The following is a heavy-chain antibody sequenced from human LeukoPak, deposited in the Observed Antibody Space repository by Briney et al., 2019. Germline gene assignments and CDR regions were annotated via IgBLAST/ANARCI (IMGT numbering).Heavy chain of an antibody. CDR1: DDSFSGYY. V-gene: IGHV4-34*01. J-gene: IGHJ2*01. Sequence: PSETLSLTCAVSDDSFSGYYWSWIRQSPGKALEYIGEVNDIGSANYSPSLESRLNMSTDTSENQATLKLTSVTAADTGVYYCARVAMTGYYNHWYFDLWGRGIPVSVSS. CDR3: ARVAMTGYYNHWYFDL. D-gene: IGHD3-9*01. CDR2: VNDIGSA.